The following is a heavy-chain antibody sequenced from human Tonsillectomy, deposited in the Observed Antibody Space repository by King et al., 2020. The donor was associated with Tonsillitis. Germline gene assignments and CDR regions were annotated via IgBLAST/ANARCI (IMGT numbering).Heavy chain of an antibody. V-gene: IGHV1-18*04. J-gene: IGHJ3*02. CDR1: GYTFPSYG. CDR2: IIAYNGNT. Sequence: QLVQSGAEVKKPGASVKVSCKASGYTFPSYGISWVRQAPGQGLEWRGWIIAYNGNTNYAQKLQGRVTMTTDTSTSTAYMELRSLRSDDTAVYYCARDLGPEYEYCSGGSCYGGAFDIWGQGTMGTVSS. CDR3: ARDLGPEYEYCSGGSCYGGAFDI. D-gene: IGHD2-15*01.